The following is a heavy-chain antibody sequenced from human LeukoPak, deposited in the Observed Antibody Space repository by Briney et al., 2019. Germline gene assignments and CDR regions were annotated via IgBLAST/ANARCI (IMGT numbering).Heavy chain of an antibody. CDR2: INPSGGST. V-gene: IGHV1-46*01. CDR3: AREGRWHIVVVTAPSDAFDI. J-gene: IGHJ3*02. Sequence: ASVKVSCKASGYTFTSYYMHWVRQAPGQGLEWMGIINPSGGSTSYAQKFQGRVTMTRDTSTSTVYMELSSLRSEDTAVYYCAREGRWHIVVVTAPSDAFDIWGQGTMVTVPS. CDR1: GYTFTSYY. D-gene: IGHD2-21*02.